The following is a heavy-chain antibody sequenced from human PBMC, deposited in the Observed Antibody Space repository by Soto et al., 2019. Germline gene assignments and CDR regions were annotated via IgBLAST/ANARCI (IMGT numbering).Heavy chain of an antibody. CDR2: ISPNSGAT. D-gene: IGHD3-10*01. CDR1: GYMFTGYN. CDR3: AREVTMVRGGRVYGMDV. V-gene: IGHV1-2*02. Sequence: QVQLEQSGTEVKKPGASVKVSCKASGYMFTGYNMHWVRQAPGQGHEWMGWISPNSGATNYAQKFQGRVTMTRDMPSSTAYMELSRLRSDDTAVYYCAREVTMVRGGRVYGMDVWGQGTTVTVSS. J-gene: IGHJ6*02.